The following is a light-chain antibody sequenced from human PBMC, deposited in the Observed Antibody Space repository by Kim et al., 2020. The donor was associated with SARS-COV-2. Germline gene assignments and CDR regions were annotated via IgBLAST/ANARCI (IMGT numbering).Light chain of an antibody. CDR1: QAISKY. CDR3: QQYDKLPLT. Sequence: ASVGDRVSITCQASQAISKYLSWYQQKPGKAPKLLIYEASNLETGVPSRFSGSGSGTNFIFTISSLQPEDIGTYYCQQYDKLPLTFGGGTKVDIK. CDR2: EAS. J-gene: IGKJ4*01. V-gene: IGKV1-33*01.